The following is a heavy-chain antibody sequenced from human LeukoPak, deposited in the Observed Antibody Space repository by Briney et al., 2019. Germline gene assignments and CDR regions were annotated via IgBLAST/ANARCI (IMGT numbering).Heavy chain of an antibody. D-gene: IGHD4-17*01. Sequence: SETLSLTCTVSGGSISSYYWSWIRQPPGKGLEWIGYIYYSGSTNYNPSLKSRVTISVDTSKNQSSLKLSSVTAADTAVYYCARNGAAWDYYFDYWGQGTLVTVSS. V-gene: IGHV4-59*01. J-gene: IGHJ4*02. CDR2: IYYSGST. CDR3: ARNGAAWDYYFDY. CDR1: GGSISSYY.